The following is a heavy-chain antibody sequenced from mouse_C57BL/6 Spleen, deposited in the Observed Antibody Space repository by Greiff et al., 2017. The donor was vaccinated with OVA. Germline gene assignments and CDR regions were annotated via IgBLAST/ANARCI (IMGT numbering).Heavy chain of an antibody. D-gene: IGHD2-4*01. V-gene: IGHV3-6*01. CDR2: ISYDGSN. CDR3: AIYDYVGWYFDV. Sequence: EVQLQESGPGLVKPSQSLSLTCSVTGYSITSGYYWNWIRQFPGNKLEWMGYISYDGSNNYNPSLTNRISITRDTSKNQFFLKLNSVTTEDTATYYCAIYDYVGWYFDVWGTGTTVTVSS. CDR1: GYSITSGYY. J-gene: IGHJ1*03.